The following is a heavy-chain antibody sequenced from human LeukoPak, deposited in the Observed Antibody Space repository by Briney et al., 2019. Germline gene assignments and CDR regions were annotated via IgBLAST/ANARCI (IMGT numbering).Heavy chain of an antibody. D-gene: IGHD3-22*01. CDR2: IDLNGSEK. CDR1: GFTFRNYW. V-gene: IGHV3-7*04. Sequence: GGSLRLSCAASGFTFRNYWMSWVRQAPGKGLEWVANIDLNGSEKYYVDSAKGRFTIPRDNAKNSLYLQMNSLRAEDTAVYYCARGKYYYDSSGYSIFDYWGQGTLVTVSS. J-gene: IGHJ4*02. CDR3: ARGKYYYDSSGYSIFDY.